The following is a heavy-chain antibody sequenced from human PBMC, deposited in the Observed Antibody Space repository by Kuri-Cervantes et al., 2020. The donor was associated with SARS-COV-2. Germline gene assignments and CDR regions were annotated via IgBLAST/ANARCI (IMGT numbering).Heavy chain of an antibody. V-gene: IGHV4-34*01. D-gene: IGHD3-16*01. CDR1: GGSFSGYY. Sequence: SETLSLTCAVYGGSFSGYYWSWIRQPPGKGLEWIGETNHSGSTNYNPSLKSRVTISVDTSKNQFSLKLSSVTAADTAVYYCARGRVYARRIYYYYYGMDVWGQGTTVTVSS. CDR3: ARGRVYARRIYYYYYGMDV. CDR2: TNHSGST. J-gene: IGHJ6*02.